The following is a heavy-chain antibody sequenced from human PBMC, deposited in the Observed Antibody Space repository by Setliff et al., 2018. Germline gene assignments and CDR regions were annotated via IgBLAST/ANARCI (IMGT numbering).Heavy chain of an antibody. D-gene: IGHD2-2*01. J-gene: IGHJ5*02. V-gene: IGHV7-4-1*02. CDR1: GYTFTTYA. CDR3: ARDLGYCSTTSCHGDWFDP. Sequence: ASVKVSCKTSGYTFTTYAINWVRQAPGQGLEWMGWINTNTGNPTYAQDFTGRFVFSLDTSVSTAYLQISSLKAEDTAVYYCARDLGYCSTTSCHGDWFDPWGQGTLITVSS. CDR2: INTNTGNP.